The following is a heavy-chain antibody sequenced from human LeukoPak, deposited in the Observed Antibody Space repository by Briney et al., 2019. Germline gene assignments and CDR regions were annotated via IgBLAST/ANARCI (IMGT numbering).Heavy chain of an antibody. V-gene: IGHV3-9*01. D-gene: IGHD6-13*01. CDR3: AIDTSYSSSWTTPDY. CDR2: ISWNSGSI. J-gene: IGHJ4*02. CDR1: GFSFDDYA. Sequence: GRSLRLSCAASGFSFDDYAMHWVRQAPGKGLEWVSGISWNSGSIGYADSVKGRFTISRDNAKNSLYLQMNSLRAEDTALYYCAIDTSYSSSWTTPDYWGQGTLVTVSS.